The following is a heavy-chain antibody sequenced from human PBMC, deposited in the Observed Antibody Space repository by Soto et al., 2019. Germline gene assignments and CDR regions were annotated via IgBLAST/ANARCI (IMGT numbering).Heavy chain of an antibody. Sequence: PGGSLRLSCAASGFSFAGYALTWVRLAPGKGLEWVTSISGGGGSTYYTDSVKGRFSISRDNSNRVVYLQMGSLTAGDMAVYYCAKTETFNGYYNAFDYWGQGTRVTVSS. J-gene: IGHJ4*02. D-gene: IGHD3-9*01. CDR3: AKTETFNGYYNAFDY. CDR1: GFSFAGYA. CDR2: ISGGGGST. V-gene: IGHV3-23*01.